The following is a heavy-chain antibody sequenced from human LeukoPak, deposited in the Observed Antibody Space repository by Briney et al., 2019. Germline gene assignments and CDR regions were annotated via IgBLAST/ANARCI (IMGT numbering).Heavy chain of an antibody. CDR2: INPSGGST. CDR3: ARDQSVFADTGGHYFDY. V-gene: IGHV1-46*01. Sequence: ASVKVSCKASGYTFTSYYMHWVRQAPGQGLEWMGIINPSGGSTSYAQKFQGRVTMTRDTSTSTVYMELSSLRSEDTAVYYCARDQSVFADTGGHYFDYWGQGTLVTVSS. D-gene: IGHD2-8*02. CDR1: GYTFTSYY. J-gene: IGHJ4*02.